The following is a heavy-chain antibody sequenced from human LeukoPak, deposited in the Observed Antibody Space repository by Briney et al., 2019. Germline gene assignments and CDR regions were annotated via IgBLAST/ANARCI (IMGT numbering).Heavy chain of an antibody. J-gene: IGHJ1*01. D-gene: IGHD3-22*01. CDR3: ARRRYYDSTGYFE. CDR1: GDYISSSSYY. V-gene: IGHV4-39*01. Sequence: SESLSLTCAVSGDYISSSSYYWGWIRQSPGTGLEWIGDIYHSGRTYYNPSLKSRVAISIDTSKNQFSLRLRSMTAADTAVFYCARRRYYDSTGYFEWGRGTLVTVSS. CDR2: IYHSGRT.